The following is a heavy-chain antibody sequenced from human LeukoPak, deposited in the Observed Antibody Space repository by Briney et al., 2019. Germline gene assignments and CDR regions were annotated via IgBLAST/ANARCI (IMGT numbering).Heavy chain of an antibody. J-gene: IGHJ4*02. CDR1: GGSISSYY. CDR2: IYYRGST. V-gene: IGHV4-59*08. Sequence: PSETLSLTCTVSGGSISSYYWSWIRQPPGKGLEWIGYIYYRGSTNYNPSLKSRVTISVDTSKNQFSLKLSSVTAADTAVYYCASTGYSSSWYFDYWGQGTLVTVSS. CDR3: ASTGYSSSWYFDY. D-gene: IGHD6-13*01.